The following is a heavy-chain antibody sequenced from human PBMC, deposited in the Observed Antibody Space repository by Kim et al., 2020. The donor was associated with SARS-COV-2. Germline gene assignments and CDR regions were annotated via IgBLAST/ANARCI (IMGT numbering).Heavy chain of an antibody. J-gene: IGHJ4*02. Sequence: SETLSLTCTVSGGSISSGGYYWSWIRQHPGKGLEWIGYIYYSGSTYYNPSLKSRVTISVDTSKNQFSLKLSSVTAADTAVYYCARLGDDSSGYYYPWDYWGQGTLVTVSS. D-gene: IGHD3-22*01. CDR2: IYYSGST. CDR1: GGSISSGGYY. CDR3: ARLGDDSSGYYYPWDY. V-gene: IGHV4-31*03.